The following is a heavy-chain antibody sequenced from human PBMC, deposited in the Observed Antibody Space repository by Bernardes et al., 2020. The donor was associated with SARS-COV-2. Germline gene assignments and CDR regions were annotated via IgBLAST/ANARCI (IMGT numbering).Heavy chain of an antibody. CDR1: GYTFTSYG. CDR2: ISAYNGNT. CDR3: ARDRDLANYDFWSGYSNRYYYYYGMDV. J-gene: IGHJ6*02. Sequence: ASVKVSCKASGYTFTSYGISWVRQAPGQGLEWMGWISAYNGNTNYAQKLQGRVTMTTDTSTSTAYMELRSLRSDDTAVYYCARDRDLANYDFWSGYSNRYYYYYGMDVWGQGTTVTVSS. D-gene: IGHD3-3*01. V-gene: IGHV1-18*01.